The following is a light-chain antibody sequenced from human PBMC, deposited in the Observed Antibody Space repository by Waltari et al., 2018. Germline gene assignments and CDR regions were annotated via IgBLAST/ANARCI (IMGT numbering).Light chain of an antibody. CDR3: AAWDDILSGWE. CDR1: NSNIGSNY. J-gene: IGLJ3*02. CDR2: RND. Sequence: QSVLTQPPSASGTPGQRVTISCSGSNSNIGSNYVYWDQQLPGTATKVLIYRNDQRPSEVPDRFSGSKSGTSASLAISGLRSEDEADYYCAAWDDILSGWEFGGGTKLTVL. V-gene: IGLV1-47*01.